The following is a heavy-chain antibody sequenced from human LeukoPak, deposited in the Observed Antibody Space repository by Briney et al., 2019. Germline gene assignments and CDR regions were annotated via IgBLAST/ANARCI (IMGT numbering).Heavy chain of an antibody. J-gene: IGHJ4*02. V-gene: IGHV4-59*01. D-gene: IGHD2-15*01. CDR2: MYDTGST. Sequence: SETLSLTCTVSSGSINTYFWTWIRQPPGKGLEWIGYMYDTGSTSYNPSLKSRVTISVDTSKNHFSLKLSSVTAADTAMYYCARGTPQWYFDYWGQGTLVTVSS. CDR3: ARGTPQWYFDY. CDR1: SGSINTYF.